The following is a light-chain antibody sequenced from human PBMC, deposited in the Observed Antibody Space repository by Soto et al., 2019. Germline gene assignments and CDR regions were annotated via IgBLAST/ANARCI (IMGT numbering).Light chain of an antibody. Sequence: QSALTQPPSASGSPGQSVAISCTGTSSDVGAYNYVAWYQQHPGKVPKLMIYEVSKRPSGVPDRSSGSKSGNTASLTVSGLQADDEADYYCSSYAGSDVFVFGTGTKVTVL. CDR2: EVS. V-gene: IGLV2-8*01. CDR1: SSDVGAYNY. J-gene: IGLJ1*01. CDR3: SSYAGSDVFV.